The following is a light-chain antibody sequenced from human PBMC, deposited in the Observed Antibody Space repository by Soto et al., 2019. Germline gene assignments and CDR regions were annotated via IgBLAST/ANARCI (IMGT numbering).Light chain of an antibody. CDR3: QQYYSYLVT. J-gene: IGKJ4*01. CDR2: AAS. CDR1: QGISSY. Sequence: ALRMTQSPSSLSASTGDRVTITCRASQGISSYLAWYQQKPGKAPKLLIYAASTLQSGVPSRFSGSGSGTDFTLTISCLQSEDFATYYCQQYYSYLVTFGGGTKVEIK. V-gene: IGKV1-8*01.